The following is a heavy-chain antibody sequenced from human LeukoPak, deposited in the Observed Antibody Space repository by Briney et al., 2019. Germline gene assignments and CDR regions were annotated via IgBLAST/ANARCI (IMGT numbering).Heavy chain of an antibody. D-gene: IGHD3-10*01. Sequence: ASVKVSCMASGYTFTSYDINWVRQATGQGLEWMGWMNPNSGNTGYAQKFQGRVTMTRNISISTAYMELSSLRSEDTDVYYCARVYGSGSKKNWFDPWGQGTLVTVSS. CDR3: ARVYGSGSKKNWFDP. CDR1: GYTFTSYD. CDR2: MNPNSGNT. J-gene: IGHJ5*02. V-gene: IGHV1-8*01.